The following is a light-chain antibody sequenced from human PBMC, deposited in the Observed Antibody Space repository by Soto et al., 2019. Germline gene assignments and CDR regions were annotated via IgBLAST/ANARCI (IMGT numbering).Light chain of an antibody. V-gene: IGLV1-51*01. Sequence: QSMLTQPPSVSAAPGQTVTISCSGSSSNIGNNYVSWYQHLPGTAPQVLIYDNNKRSSGIPDRFSGSKSGTSATLAISGLQTGDEADYHCVTWDSGMSEVVFGGGTQLTVL. CDR2: DNN. CDR1: SSNIGNNY. J-gene: IGLJ2*01. CDR3: VTWDSGMSEVV.